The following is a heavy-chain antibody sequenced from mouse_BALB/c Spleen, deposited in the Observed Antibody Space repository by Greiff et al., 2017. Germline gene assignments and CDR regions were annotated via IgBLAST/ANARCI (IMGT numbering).Heavy chain of an antibody. CDR2: IDPSDSYT. D-gene: IGHD1-1*01. J-gene: IGHJ4*01. CDR3: ERLYGSQGVYAMDD. Sequence: VKLQESGAELVKPGASVKLSCKASGYTFTSYWMHWVKQRPGQGLEWIGEIDPSDSYTNYNQKFKGKATLTVDKSSSTAYMQLSSLTSEDSAVYYSERLYGSQGVYAMDDGGEGTAGTVAA. V-gene: IGHV1-69*02. CDR1: GYTFTSYW.